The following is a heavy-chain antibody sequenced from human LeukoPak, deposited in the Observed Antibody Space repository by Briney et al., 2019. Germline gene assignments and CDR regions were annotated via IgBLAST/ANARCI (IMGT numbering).Heavy chain of an antibody. CDR3: AKGYCSKKYIDQ. J-gene: IGHJ4*02. Sequence: SGGSLRLSCAASGFTFSSYAMSWVRQAPGKGLEWVSTISGSGGSTYYGDSVKGRFTISRDNSKNTLNLQMNSLRVEDTAVYYWAKGYCSKKYIDQLGQGTLVNGPS. V-gene: IGHV3-23*01. D-gene: IGHD3-16*02. CDR1: GFTFSSYA. CDR2: ISGSGGST.